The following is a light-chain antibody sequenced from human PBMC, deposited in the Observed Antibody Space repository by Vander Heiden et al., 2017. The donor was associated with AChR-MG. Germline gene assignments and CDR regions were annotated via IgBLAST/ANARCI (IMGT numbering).Light chain of an antibody. J-gene: IGKJ4*01. CDR1: QGISSY. CDR2: AAS. V-gene: IGKV1-9*01. Sequence: IQLTQSPSSLSASVGDRVPITCRASQGISSYLAWYQQKPGQAPKLLIYAASTLQSGVPSRFSGSGSGTDFTLTISSLQPEDFATYYCQHLNTFPLTFGGGTKVEIK. CDR3: QHLNTFPLT.